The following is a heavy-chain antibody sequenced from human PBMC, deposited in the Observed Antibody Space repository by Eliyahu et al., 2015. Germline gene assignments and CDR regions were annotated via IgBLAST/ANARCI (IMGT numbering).Heavy chain of an antibody. CDR3: ENREVAGRGV. J-gene: IGHJ4*02. CDR2: ISGSGGST. V-gene: IGHV3-23*01. Sequence: EVQLLESGGGLVQPGGSLRLXCXASXXTFSSXAXXWVRQAPGKGLEWVSAISGSGGSTYYADSVKGRFTISRDNSKNTLYLQMNSLRAEDTAVYYCENREVAGRGVWGQGTLVTVSS. CDR1: XXTFSSXA. D-gene: IGHD6-19*01.